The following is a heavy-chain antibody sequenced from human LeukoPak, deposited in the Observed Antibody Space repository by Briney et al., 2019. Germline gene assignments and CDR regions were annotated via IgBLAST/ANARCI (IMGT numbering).Heavy chain of an antibody. CDR3: AKDLTYYYDSSGPGDY. CDR2: ISYDGSNK. D-gene: IGHD3-22*01. Sequence: PTGGSLRLSCAASGFTFSSYGMHWVRQAPGKGLEWVAVISYDGSNKYYADSVKGRFTISRDNSKNTLYLQMNSLRAEDTAVYYCAKDLTYYYDSSGPGDYWGQGTLVTVSS. V-gene: IGHV3-30*18. CDR1: GFTFSSYG. J-gene: IGHJ4*02.